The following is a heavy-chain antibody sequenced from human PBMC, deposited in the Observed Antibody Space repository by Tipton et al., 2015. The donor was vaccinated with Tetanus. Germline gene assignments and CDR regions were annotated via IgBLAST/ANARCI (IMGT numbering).Heavy chain of an antibody. J-gene: IGHJ6*02. D-gene: IGHD6-25*01. CDR3: ARDSRLFYAMDV. CDR1: GDSISSGNYR. Sequence: LRLTCTVSGDSISSGNYRYNWIRQLPGKGLEWIGYIYHTGTTYYNPSFKSRVSISVDTSMSQFSLELNSVTAADTAVYYCARDSRLFYAMDVWGQGATVAASS. V-gene: IGHV4-31*03. CDR2: IYHTGTT.